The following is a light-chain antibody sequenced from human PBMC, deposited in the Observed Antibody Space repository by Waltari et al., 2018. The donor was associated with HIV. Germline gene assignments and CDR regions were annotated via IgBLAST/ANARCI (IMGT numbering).Light chain of an antibody. CDR3: QQSYSTLWT. V-gene: IGKV1-39*01. J-gene: IGKJ1*01. CDR1: PSINNY. Sequence: DIQMNQSPSSLSASVGDRDTTTSRASPSINNYLNWYQQKPGKAPKVLLYAASSLQSGVPSRFSGSGSGTDFTLTISSLQPEDFATYYCQQSYSTLWTFGQGTKVEIK. CDR2: AAS.